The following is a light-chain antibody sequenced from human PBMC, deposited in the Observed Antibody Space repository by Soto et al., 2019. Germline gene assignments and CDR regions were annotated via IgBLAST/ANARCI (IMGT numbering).Light chain of an antibody. Sequence: EILLTQSPGPLSFSPGERATLSCRASQLVSSNFLAWYQQKPGQAPRLLIYDASNRATGIPARFSGSGSGTDFTLTISSLESQDFAVYYCQQYYKWPLTFGGGTKVDI. CDR1: QLVSSNF. CDR2: DAS. J-gene: IGKJ4*01. V-gene: IGKV3-20*01. CDR3: QQYYKWPLT.